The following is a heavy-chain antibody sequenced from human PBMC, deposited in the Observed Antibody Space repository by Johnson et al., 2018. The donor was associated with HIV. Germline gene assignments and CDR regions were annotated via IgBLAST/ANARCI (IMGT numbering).Heavy chain of an antibody. V-gene: IGHV3-72*01. CDR1: GFTVSGKY. D-gene: IGHD3-10*01. Sequence: VQLVESGGGLIQPGGSLRLSCAASGFTVSGKYMTWVRQAPGKGLEWVGRSRNKANSYTTEYAASVKGRFTISRDDSKNSLYLQMNSLKTEDTAVYYCTRVSFGEGAFDIWGHGTMVTVSS. CDR3: TRVSFGEGAFDI. J-gene: IGHJ3*02. CDR2: SRNKANSYTT.